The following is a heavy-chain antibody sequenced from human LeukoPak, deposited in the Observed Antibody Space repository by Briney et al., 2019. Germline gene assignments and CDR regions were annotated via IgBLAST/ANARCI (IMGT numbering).Heavy chain of an antibody. CDR2: INRDGSEK. V-gene: IGHV3-7*03. Sequence: QSGGSLRLSCGASGFNFSNYWMSWVRQTPGKGLEWVANINRDGSEKYYVDSVEGQFTISRDNAKNSLFLQMNSLRVEDTAVYYCARRRGYSYGRNNYYFDYWGQGTLVTVSS. D-gene: IGHD5-18*01. CDR3: ARRRGYSYGRNNYYFDY. CDR1: GFNFSNYW. J-gene: IGHJ4*02.